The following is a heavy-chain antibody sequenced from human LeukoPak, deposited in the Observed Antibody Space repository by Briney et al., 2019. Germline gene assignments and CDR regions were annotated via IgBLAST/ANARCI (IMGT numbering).Heavy chain of an antibody. D-gene: IGHD3-10*01. Sequence: GGALMLSCAAPGFTFSSYGVQWGRRAPGRGLGWVAFIRYDGSNKYYADSLKGRFTISRDNSKNTLSPQMTSLRADDTAVYYCTKDYGSGSYYNHAYYYMDVWGKGTTVTTSS. V-gene: IGHV3-30*02. J-gene: IGHJ6*03. CDR2: IRYDGSNK. CDR3: TKDYGSGSYYNHAYYYMDV. CDR1: GFTFSSYG.